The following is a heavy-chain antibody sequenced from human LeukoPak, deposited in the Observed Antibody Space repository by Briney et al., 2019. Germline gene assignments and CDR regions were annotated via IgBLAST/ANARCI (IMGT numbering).Heavy chain of an antibody. CDR1: GGTFSSYA. J-gene: IGHJ4*02. Sequence: GASVKVSCKASGGTFSSYAISWVRQAPGQGLEWMGGIIPIFGTANYAQKFQGRVTITADESTSTAYMELSSLRSEDTAVYYCARDRLYYYDSSGYYFDYWGQGTLVTVSS. D-gene: IGHD3-22*01. V-gene: IGHV1-69*13. CDR3: ARDRLYYYDSSGYYFDY. CDR2: IIPIFGTA.